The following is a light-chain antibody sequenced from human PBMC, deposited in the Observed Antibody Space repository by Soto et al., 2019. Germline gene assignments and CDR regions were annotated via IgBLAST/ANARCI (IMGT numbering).Light chain of an antibody. Sequence: EIVLTQSPGTLSLSPGERATLSCRASQSVSSSNLAWCQHKPGQPPRLLIYGASSRATGIPDRFSGSGSGTDFTLTISRLEPEDFAVYYCQRYGNSPLYTFGQGTKLEIK. V-gene: IGKV3-20*01. J-gene: IGKJ2*01. CDR2: GAS. CDR3: QRYGNSPLYT. CDR1: QSVSSSN.